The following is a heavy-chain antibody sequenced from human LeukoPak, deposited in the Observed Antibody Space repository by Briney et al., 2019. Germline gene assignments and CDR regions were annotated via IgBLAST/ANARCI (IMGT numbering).Heavy chain of an antibody. CDR1: GFTFSSYG. Sequence: PAQSLRLSCAAAGFTFSSYGMHWVRQAPGKGLEWVAVMCYDGSNKYYADSVKGRFTISRDNSKNTLYMQMNSLRAEDTAVYYCARVRISHLVFDPWGQGTLVTVSP. J-gene: IGHJ5*02. D-gene: IGHD2-15*01. CDR3: ARVRISHLVFDP. V-gene: IGHV3-33*01. CDR2: MCYDGSNK.